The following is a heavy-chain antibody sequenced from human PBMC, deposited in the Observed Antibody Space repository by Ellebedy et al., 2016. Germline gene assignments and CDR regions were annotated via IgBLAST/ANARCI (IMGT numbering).Heavy chain of an antibody. Sequence: LSLTCAASGFTFSGSAMHWVRQASGKGLEWVGRIRSKANSYATAYAASVKGRFNISRDDSKNTAYLQMNSLKTEDTAVYYCTVYIVGADGGYWGQGTLVTVSS. CDR3: TVYIVGADGGY. D-gene: IGHD1-26*01. V-gene: IGHV3-73*01. CDR2: IRSKANSYAT. J-gene: IGHJ4*02. CDR1: GFTFSGSA.